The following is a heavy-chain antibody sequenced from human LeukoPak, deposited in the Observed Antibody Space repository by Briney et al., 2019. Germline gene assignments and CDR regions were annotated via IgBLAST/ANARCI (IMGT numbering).Heavy chain of an antibody. CDR3: ASLRRIVGATSDY. Sequence: GGSLRLSCAASGFTFSSYSMNWVRQAPGKGLEWVSSLSSSSSYIYYADSVKGRFTISRDNAKNSLYLQMNSLRAEDTAVYYCASLRRIVGATSDYWGQGILVTVSS. V-gene: IGHV3-21*01. CDR2: LSSSSSYI. J-gene: IGHJ4*02. D-gene: IGHD1-26*01. CDR1: GFTFSSYS.